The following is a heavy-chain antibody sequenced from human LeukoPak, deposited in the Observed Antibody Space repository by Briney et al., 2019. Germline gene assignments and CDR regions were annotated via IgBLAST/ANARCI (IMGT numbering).Heavy chain of an antibody. V-gene: IGHV3-23*01. Sequence: GGSLRLSCEASGFAFSFCAMIWLRQPAGQGLEWVSTINANSGTRSYAASVRGRFTISRDNSKNTVYLQLNTLRAEDTAVYYCAKPISGGLAVTADWFDPWGQGTLVVVS. J-gene: IGHJ5*01. CDR3: AKPISGGLAVTADWFDP. D-gene: IGHD6-19*01. CDR1: GFAFSFCA. CDR2: INANSGTR.